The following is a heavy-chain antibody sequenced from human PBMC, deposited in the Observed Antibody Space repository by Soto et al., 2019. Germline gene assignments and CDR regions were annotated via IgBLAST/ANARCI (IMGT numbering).Heavy chain of an antibody. CDR2: XKXXXDXGXT. D-gene: IGHD1-20*01. CDR1: GFTFSDAS. J-gene: IGHJ4*02. V-gene: IGHV3-15*01. Sequence: GGSLRLSCAPSGFTFSDASMGWVRQAPGKGLEWVXRXKXXXDXGXTXYXXXXEGRFTISREDSKNTVYLQMDSLKTEDTAVYYCATKRTGITTIGPGYWGQGTLVTVSS. CDR3: ATKRTGITTIGPGY.